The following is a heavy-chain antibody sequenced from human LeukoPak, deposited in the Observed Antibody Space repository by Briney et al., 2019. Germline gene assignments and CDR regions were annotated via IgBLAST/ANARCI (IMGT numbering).Heavy chain of an antibody. V-gene: IGHV1-2*02. Sequence: ASVKVSCKASGYTFTGYYMHWVRQAPGQGLEWMGWINPNSGGTNYAQRFQGRVTMTRDTSSSTAYMELSRLRSDDTAMFYCASSAGLDGRGQGTLVTVSS. CDR2: INPNSGGT. CDR3: ASSAGLDG. CDR1: GYTFTGYY. D-gene: IGHD5-24*01. J-gene: IGHJ4*02.